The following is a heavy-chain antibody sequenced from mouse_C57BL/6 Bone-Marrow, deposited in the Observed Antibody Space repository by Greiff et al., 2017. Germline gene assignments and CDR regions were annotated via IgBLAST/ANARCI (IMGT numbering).Heavy chain of an antibody. CDR3: ARENGPLFDY. J-gene: IGHJ2*01. Sequence: EVQLQQSGPELVKPGASVKISCQASGYSFTGYYMNWVKQSPEKSLEWIGEINPSTGGTTYNQKFKAKATLTVDKSSSTAYMQLKSLTSEDSAVYYCARENGPLFDYWGQGTTLTVSS. CDR2: INPSTGGT. V-gene: IGHV1-42*01. CDR1: GYSFTGYY.